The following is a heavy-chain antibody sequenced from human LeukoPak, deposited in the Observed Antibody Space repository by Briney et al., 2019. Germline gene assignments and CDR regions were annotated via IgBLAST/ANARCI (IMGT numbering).Heavy chain of an antibody. Sequence: GESLKISCKGSGDSFTSYWIGWLRQMPGKGLEGMGIVYPDDADTRYSPSFQGQVTISADKSISTAYLQWSSLKASDTAMYYCARGPLVSRPQGAFDIWGQGKMVTVSS. CDR1: GDSFTSYW. J-gene: IGHJ3*02. V-gene: IGHV5-51*01. CDR2: VYPDDADT. CDR3: ARGPLVSRPQGAFDI. D-gene: IGHD6-6*01.